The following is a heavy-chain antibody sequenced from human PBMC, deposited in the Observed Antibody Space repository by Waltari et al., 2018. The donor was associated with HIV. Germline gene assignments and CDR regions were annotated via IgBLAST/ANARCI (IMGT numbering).Heavy chain of an antibody. V-gene: IGHV1-69*01. Sequence: QVLLVQSGAEVKKPGSSVKVSCKTSGGTLSTNVITWLRQAPGQVLEWMGGVIPFFGTADYAQKFRDRVTITADESTTTVYMEVSSLRPDDTAVYYCARDEGLTLGAAGDAFDIWGQGTVVTVSS. D-gene: IGHD1-26*01. CDR2: VIPFFGTA. CDR1: GGTLSTNV. CDR3: ARDEGLTLGAAGDAFDI. J-gene: IGHJ3*02.